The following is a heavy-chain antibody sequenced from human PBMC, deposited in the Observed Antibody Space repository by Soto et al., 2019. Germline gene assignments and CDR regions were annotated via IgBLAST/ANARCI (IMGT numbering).Heavy chain of an antibody. CDR2: IWYDASNK. V-gene: IGHV3-33*01. CDR3: ARDWYFDL. J-gene: IGHJ2*01. Sequence: QVQLVESGGGVVQPGRSLRLSCAASAFTFSSYGMHWVRQAPGKGLEWVALIWYDASNKYYADSVKGRFTISRDNSKNTLYLEMNSLRAEDTAVYYCARDWYFDLWGRDTLVTVSS. CDR1: AFTFSSYG.